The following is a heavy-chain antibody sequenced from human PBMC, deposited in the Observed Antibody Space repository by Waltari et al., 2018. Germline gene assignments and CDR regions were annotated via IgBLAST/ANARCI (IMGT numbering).Heavy chain of an antibody. D-gene: IGHD3-3*01. CDR3: VRVTGFYDFWSGYTLDGLDV. CDR1: GFSFSTYC. Sequence: EVQLVESGEGLVQPGGSLRLSCAVSGFSFSTYCMSWVRQAPGKGLEWVANIKQDGSEKYYVDSVKGRFTISRDNAKNSLYLQMNSLRVEDTAVYFCVRVTGFYDFWSGYTLDGLDVWGQGTTVTVSS. CDR2: IKQDGSEK. V-gene: IGHV3-7*01. J-gene: IGHJ6*02.